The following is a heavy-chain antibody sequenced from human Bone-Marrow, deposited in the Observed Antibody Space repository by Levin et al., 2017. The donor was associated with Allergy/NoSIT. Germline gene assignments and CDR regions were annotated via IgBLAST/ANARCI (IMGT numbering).Heavy chain of an antibody. D-gene: IGHD2-15*01. J-gene: IGHJ3*02. CDR3: ARGFCSGETCYSDALDI. Sequence: SETLSLTCAVSGGSISRSNWWSWVRQPPGKGLEWIGEIYHSGSTNYNPSLKSRVTISIDKSKNQFSLMLSSVTAADTAVYYCARGFCSGETCYSDALDIWGQGTMVTVSS. CDR2: IYHSGST. CDR1: GGSISRSNW. V-gene: IGHV4-4*02.